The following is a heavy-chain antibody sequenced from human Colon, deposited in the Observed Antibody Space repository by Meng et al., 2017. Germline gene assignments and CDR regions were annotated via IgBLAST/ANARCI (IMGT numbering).Heavy chain of an antibody. CDR3: SSLLTLDY. Sequence: QVPLQQWGPGLLKPSETLTPTCAINAGPFSGYFWSWIRQAPGKGLEWIGEINHSADTHYNPSLKSRVSMSFDTSKKQFSLHLSSVTAADTAVYYCSSLLTLDYWGPGTLVTVSS. J-gene: IGHJ4*02. CDR1: AGPFSGYF. D-gene: IGHD2-15*01. CDR2: INHSADT. V-gene: IGHV4-34*02.